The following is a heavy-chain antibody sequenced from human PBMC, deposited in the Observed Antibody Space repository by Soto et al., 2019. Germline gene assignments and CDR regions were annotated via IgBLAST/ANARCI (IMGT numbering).Heavy chain of an antibody. CDR1: GFTFGDYA. Sequence: EVQLVESGGGLVQPGRSLRLSCTASGFTFGDYAMSWFRQAPGKGLEWVGFIRSKAYGGTTEYAASVKGRFTISRDDSKSIAYLQMNSLKTEDTAVYYCTRGDVGQQLGLGYWGQGTLVTVSS. CDR2: IRSKAYGGTT. CDR3: TRGDVGQQLGLGY. J-gene: IGHJ4*02. V-gene: IGHV3-49*03. D-gene: IGHD6-13*01.